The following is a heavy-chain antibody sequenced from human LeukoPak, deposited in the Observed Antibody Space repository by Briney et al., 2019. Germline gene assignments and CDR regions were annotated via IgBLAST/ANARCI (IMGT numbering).Heavy chain of an antibody. J-gene: IGHJ4*02. CDR3: XXXXXXXXXXXGFYWGYYFDS. D-gene: IGHD3-22*01. CDR1: GFTFSTYA. Sequence: GGSLRLSCAASGFTFSTYAVNWVRQAPGKGLEWVSTISGSGDSTYYADSVKGRFTISRDNSKDTLYLQMSSVRVDDTAVYYXXXXXXXXXXXXGFYWGYYFDSWGQGILVTVST. V-gene: IGHV3-23*01. CDR2: ISGSGDST.